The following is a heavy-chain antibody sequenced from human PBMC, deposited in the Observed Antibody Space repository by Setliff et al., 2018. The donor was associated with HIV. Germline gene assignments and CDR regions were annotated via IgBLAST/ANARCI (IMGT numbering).Heavy chain of an antibody. Sequence: GGSLRLSCAASGFIFSTYAMHWVRQAPGKGLEWVAVISYDGSNKYYADSVKGRFTISRDNSKNTVYLQMNSLRPEDTAVYYCARYKWNNWIFGWFDPWGQGTQVTVSS. CDR2: ISYDGSNK. CDR1: GFIFSTYA. V-gene: IGHV3-30*01. J-gene: IGHJ5*02. D-gene: IGHD1-20*01. CDR3: ARYKWNNWIFGWFDP.